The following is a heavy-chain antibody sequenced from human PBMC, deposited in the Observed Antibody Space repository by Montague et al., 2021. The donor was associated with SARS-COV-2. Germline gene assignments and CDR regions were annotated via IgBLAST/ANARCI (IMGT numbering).Heavy chain of an antibody. CDR3: ARAGGGSSYNYYGLDV. V-gene: IGHV4-59*01. J-gene: IGHJ6*02. CDR1: GGSINSFY. Sequence: SETLSLTCSISGGSINSFYWNWIRQSPGKGLEWIGYVYYTGGTNYNPSLKSRATISVDTSKNQFSLTVGSVTAADTAVDYCARAGGGSSYNYYGLDVWGQGTTVTVSS. CDR2: VYYTGGT. D-gene: IGHD2-15*01.